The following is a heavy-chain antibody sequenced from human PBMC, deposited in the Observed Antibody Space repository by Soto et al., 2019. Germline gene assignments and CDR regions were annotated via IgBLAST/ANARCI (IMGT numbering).Heavy chain of an antibody. CDR3: ARDMGF. Sequence: EVQVLESGGGMEQPGGSLRLSCAASGFTCSSYAMSWVRQAPGKGLEWVSSISGSGASTYYADSVKGRFTISRDNPKNTLYPQMNSLRAEDTAVYYCARDMGFWGQGTLVTVSS. CDR1: GFTCSSYA. CDR2: ISGSGAST. J-gene: IGHJ4*02. D-gene: IGHD3-10*01. V-gene: IGHV3-23*01.